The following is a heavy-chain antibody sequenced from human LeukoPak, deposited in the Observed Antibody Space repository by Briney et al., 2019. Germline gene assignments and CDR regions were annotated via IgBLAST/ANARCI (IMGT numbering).Heavy chain of an antibody. CDR3: ARGPIAARPDNWFDP. CDR2: IIPIFGTA. D-gene: IGHD6-6*01. CDR1: AGTFSSYA. V-gene: IGHV1-69*05. J-gene: IGHJ5*02. Sequence: SVKVSCKASAGTFSSYAISWVRQAPGQGREWMGRIIPIFGTANYAQKFQCRVTITTDESTSTAYMELSSLRSEDTGVYYCARGPIAARPDNWFDPWGQGTLVTVSS.